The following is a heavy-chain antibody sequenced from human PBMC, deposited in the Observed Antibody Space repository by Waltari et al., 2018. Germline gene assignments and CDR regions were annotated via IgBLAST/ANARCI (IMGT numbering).Heavy chain of an antibody. CDR1: GYTFTSYY. D-gene: IGHD6-19*01. V-gene: IGHV1-46*01. CDR2: IIPIFGTA. Sequence: QVQLVQSGAEVKKPGASVKVSCKASGYTFTSYYMHWVRQAPGQGLEWMGGIIPIFGTANYAQKFQGRVTITRNTSISTAYMELSSLRSEDTAVYYCAREGEVAGTFGYWGQGTLVTVSS. CDR3: AREGEVAGTFGY. J-gene: IGHJ4*02.